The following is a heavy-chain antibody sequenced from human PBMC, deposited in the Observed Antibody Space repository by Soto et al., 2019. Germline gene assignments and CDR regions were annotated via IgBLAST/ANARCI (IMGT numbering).Heavy chain of an antibody. Sequence: EVQLVESGGGLVQPGRSLRLSCAASGFTFDDYAMHWVRQAPGKGLEWVSGISWNSGSIGYADSVKGRFTISRDNAKNSLYLQMNSLRAEDTALYYCAKDKGWRGVRGAFDYWGQGTLVTVSS. CDR2: ISWNSGSI. D-gene: IGHD3-10*01. CDR1: GFTFDDYA. J-gene: IGHJ4*02. V-gene: IGHV3-9*01. CDR3: AKDKGWRGVRGAFDY.